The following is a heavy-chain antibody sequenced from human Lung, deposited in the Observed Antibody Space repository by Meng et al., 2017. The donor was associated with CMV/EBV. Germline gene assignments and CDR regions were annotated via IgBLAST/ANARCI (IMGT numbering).Heavy chain of an antibody. CDR3: EKDISFSILGFFDY. D-gene: IGHD2/OR15-2a*01. CDR1: GFIFDDYA. Sequence: SLKISCAASGFIFDDYAMHWVRQAPGKGLEWVSGISWNSGSIGYADSVKGRFTVSRDNAKNSLYLQMNSLRAEDTALYYCEKDISFSILGFFDYWGQGTLVTVSS. V-gene: IGHV3-9*01. J-gene: IGHJ4*02. CDR2: ISWNSGSI.